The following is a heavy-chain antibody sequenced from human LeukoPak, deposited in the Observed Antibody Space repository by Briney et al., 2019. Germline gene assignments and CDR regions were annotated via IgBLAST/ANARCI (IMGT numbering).Heavy chain of an antibody. CDR3: ARADYYDSSGYNDY. J-gene: IGHJ4*02. V-gene: IGHV3-23*01. CDR2: ISGSGGSI. Sequence: GGSLRLSCAASGFTFSSYVMSWVRQAPGKGLEWVSGISGSGGSIYYADSVKGRFTISRDNSKNTLYLQMNSLRAEDTAVYYCARADYYDSSGYNDYWGQGTLVTVSS. D-gene: IGHD3-22*01. CDR1: GFTFSSYV.